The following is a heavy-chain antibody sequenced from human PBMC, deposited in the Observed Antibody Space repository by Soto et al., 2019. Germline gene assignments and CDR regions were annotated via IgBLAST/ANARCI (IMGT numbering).Heavy chain of an antibody. Sequence: GGSLRLSCAASGFTFSSYGMHWVRQAPGKGLEWVAVISYDGSNKYYADSVKGRFTISRDNSKNTLYLQMNSLRAEDTAVYYCAKDRGYCSGGSCYSLDYWGQGTLVTVSS. CDR1: GFTFSSYG. V-gene: IGHV3-30*18. CDR3: AKDRGYCSGGSCYSLDY. J-gene: IGHJ4*02. D-gene: IGHD2-15*01. CDR2: ISYDGSNK.